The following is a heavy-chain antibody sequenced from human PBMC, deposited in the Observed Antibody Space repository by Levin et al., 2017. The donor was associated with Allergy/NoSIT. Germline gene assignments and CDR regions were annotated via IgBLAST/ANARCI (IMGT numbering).Heavy chain of an antibody. CDR3: LKDLIRRGSGYDS. V-gene: IGHV3-64D*08. CDR2: ISNNGINT. Sequence: GGSLRLSCSGIGFTFRDLSMHWVSQAPGKGLEFVSAISNNGINTFYADAVKGRFTIYRDNSKNILYLQMSSLKPEDTAVYFCLKDLIRRGSGYDSWGQGALVTVSS. D-gene: IGHD3-22*01. J-gene: IGHJ5*02. CDR1: GFTFRDLS.